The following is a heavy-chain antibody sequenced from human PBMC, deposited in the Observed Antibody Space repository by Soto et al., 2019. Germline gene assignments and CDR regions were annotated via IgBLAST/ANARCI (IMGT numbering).Heavy chain of an antibody. D-gene: IGHD3-22*01. V-gene: IGHV3-53*04. Sequence: GGSLRLSCAASGFTVSSNYMSWVRQAPGKGLEWVSVIYSGGGTYYADSMKGRFTISRHNSKNTLYLQMNSLRAEDTAVYYCARGSMIVQTDFDYWGQGTLVTVSA. CDR1: GFTVSSNY. CDR2: IYSGGGT. CDR3: ARGSMIVQTDFDY. J-gene: IGHJ4*02.